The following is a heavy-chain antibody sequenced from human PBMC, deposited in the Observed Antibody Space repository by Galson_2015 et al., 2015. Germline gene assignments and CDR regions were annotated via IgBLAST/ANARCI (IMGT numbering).Heavy chain of an antibody. V-gene: IGHV3-9*01. J-gene: IGHJ4*02. CDR1: GFTFDDYA. Sequence: SLRLSCAASGFTFDDYAMHWVRQAPGKGLEWVSGVSWNSGSIGYADSVKGRFTISRDNAKNSLYLQMNSLRAEDTALYHCAKSANYYDSSGYYPFDYWGQGTLVTVSS. CDR2: VSWNSGSI. CDR3: AKSANYYDSSGYYPFDY. D-gene: IGHD3-22*01.